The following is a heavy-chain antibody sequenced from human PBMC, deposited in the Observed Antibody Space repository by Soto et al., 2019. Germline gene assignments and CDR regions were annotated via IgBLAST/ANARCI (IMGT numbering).Heavy chain of an antibody. J-gene: IGHJ3*02. Sequence: SETLSLTCTVSGGSVSSGSYYWSWIRQPPGKGLEWIGYIYYSGSTNYNPSLKSRVTISVDTSKNQFSLKLSSVTAADTAVYYCARADAVGWFGELLSDGADAFDIWGQGTMVTVSS. CDR2: IYYSGST. D-gene: IGHD3-10*01. CDR1: GGSVSSGSYY. CDR3: ARADAVGWFGELLSDGADAFDI. V-gene: IGHV4-61*01.